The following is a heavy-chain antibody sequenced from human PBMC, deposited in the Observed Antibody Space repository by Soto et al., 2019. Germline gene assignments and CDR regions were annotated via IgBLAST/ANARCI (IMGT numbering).Heavy chain of an antibody. V-gene: IGHV4-59*01. Sequence: SETLYLSCTVSGGSINSYYWSWIRQPPGKGLEWIGYIYYSGSTNYNPSLKSRVTISVDTSKNQFSLKLSSVTAADTAVYYCARGWTSAEYFQHWGQGTLVTVSS. J-gene: IGHJ1*01. CDR3: ARGWTSAEYFQH. CDR2: IYYSGST. CDR1: GGSINSYY.